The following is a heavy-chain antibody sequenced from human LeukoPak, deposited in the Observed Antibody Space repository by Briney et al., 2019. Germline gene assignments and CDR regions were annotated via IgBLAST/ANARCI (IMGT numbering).Heavy chain of an antibody. D-gene: IGHD2-2*01. CDR1: GYTLTDYY. V-gene: IGHV1-2*06. CDR3: ARDASNRLAVPAAPPDWFDP. CDR2: INPNSGGT. Sequence: ASVKVSCKASGYTLTDYYMHWVRQAPGQGLEWMGRINPNSGGTNYAQKFQGRVTMTRDTSISTVYMELSRLRSDDTAVYYCARDASNRLAVPAAPPDWFDPWGQGTLVTVSS. J-gene: IGHJ5*02.